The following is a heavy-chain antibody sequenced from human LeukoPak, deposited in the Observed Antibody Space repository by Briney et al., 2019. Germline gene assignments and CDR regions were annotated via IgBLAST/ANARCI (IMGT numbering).Heavy chain of an antibody. Sequence: GGSLRLSCEASGFTFNNYWMSWFRQAPGKGLEWVANIKQDESEKNYVDSVKGRFTISRDNSKNTLYLQMNSLRAEDTAVYYCAKSLSGFWSGYYSQEFDAFDIWGQGTMVTVSS. V-gene: IGHV3-7*03. D-gene: IGHD3-3*01. CDR2: IKQDESEK. CDR3: AKSLSGFWSGYYSQEFDAFDI. CDR1: GFTFNNYW. J-gene: IGHJ3*02.